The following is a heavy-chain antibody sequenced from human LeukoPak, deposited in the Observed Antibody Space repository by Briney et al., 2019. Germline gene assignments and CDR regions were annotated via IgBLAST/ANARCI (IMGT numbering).Heavy chain of an antibody. D-gene: IGHD1-26*01. CDR1: GFTFSSYW. CDR3: AREFEWEQPTRDLTMGAFDI. V-gene: IGHV3-74*03. J-gene: IGHJ3*02. Sequence: GGSLRLSCAASGFTFSSYWMHWVRQAPGKGLVWVSRINSDGSSITYADSVKGRFTISRDNAKNTLYLQMNSLRVEDTAVYYCAREFEWEQPTRDLTMGAFDIWGQGTMVTVSS. CDR2: INSDGSSI.